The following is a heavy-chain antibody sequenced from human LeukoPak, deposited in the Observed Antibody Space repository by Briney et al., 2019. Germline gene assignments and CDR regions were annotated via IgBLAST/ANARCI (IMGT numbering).Heavy chain of an antibody. CDR2: ISAYNGDT. V-gene: IGHV1-18*01. J-gene: IGHJ4*02. CDR1: GYSFTSYG. CDR3: ARPYYDFWSGYYD. D-gene: IGHD3-3*01. Sequence: ASGKVSCKAAGYSFTSYGISLMRQAPGQGLGLMGWISAYNGDTNYAQKLQGRVNMTTDTSTSTAYMELRSLRPDDTAVYYCARPYYDFWSGYYDWGQGPLVTVPS.